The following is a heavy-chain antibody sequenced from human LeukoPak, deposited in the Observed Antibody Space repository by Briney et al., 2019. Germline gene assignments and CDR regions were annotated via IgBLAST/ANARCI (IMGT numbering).Heavy chain of an antibody. CDR1: GFTFSSYA. J-gene: IGHJ6*02. CDR2: ISSNGGST. D-gene: IGHD3-9*01. CDR3: ARDRQVDAWAVYYYGMDV. Sequence: GGSLRLSCAASGFTFSSYAMHWVRQAPGKGLEYVSAISSNGGSTYYANSVKGRFTISRDNSKNTLYLQMGSLRAEDMAVYYCARDRQVDAWAVYYYGMDVWGQGTTVTVSS. V-gene: IGHV3-64*01.